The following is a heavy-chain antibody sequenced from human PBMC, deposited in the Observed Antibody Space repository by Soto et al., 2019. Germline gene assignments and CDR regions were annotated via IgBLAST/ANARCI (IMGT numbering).Heavy chain of an antibody. D-gene: IGHD2-15*01. CDR1: GGSFSDFA. CDR2: IIPMFAAS. V-gene: IGHV1-69*01. Sequence: QVQLAQSGAEVRKPGSSVKVSCGASGGSFSDFAFSWVRQAPGQGLEWMGGIIPMFAASKYAQRFQDRVTITADESSNTVYLGLSSLTSDDTATYYCARGGIVAVPAALSSYHDYSNYRFDSWGQGTLVTVSS. J-gene: IGHJ4*02. CDR3: ARGGIVAVPAALSSYHDYSNYRFDS.